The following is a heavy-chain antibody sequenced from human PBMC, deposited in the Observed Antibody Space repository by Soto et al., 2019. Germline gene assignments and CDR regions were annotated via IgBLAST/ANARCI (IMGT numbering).Heavy chain of an antibody. D-gene: IGHD2-2*01. V-gene: IGHV1-2*04. CDR3: AREFVVVPAAMVYYYGMDV. CDR1: GYTFTGYY. Sequence: GASVKVSCKASGYTFTGYYMHWVRQAPGQGLEWMGWINPNSGGTNYAQKFQGWVTMTRDTSISTAYMELSRLRSDDTAVYYCAREFVVVPAAMVYYYGMDVWGQGTTVTVSS. J-gene: IGHJ6*02. CDR2: INPNSGGT.